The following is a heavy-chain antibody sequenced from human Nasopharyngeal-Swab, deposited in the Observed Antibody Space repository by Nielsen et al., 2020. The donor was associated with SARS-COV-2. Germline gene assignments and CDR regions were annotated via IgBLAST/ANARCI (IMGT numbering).Heavy chain of an antibody. Sequence: SLTLSFAPSGFSFSSFCMHWVRQAPGKGLEWVAVIWYDGSNKYYVDSVKGRFTISRDNAKNSMYLQMNSLRAEDTAVYYCERVQTSSGYYGMDVWGQGTTVTVSS. CDR2: IWYDGSNK. CDR1: GFSFSSFC. V-gene: IGHV3-33*01. J-gene: IGHJ6*02. CDR3: ERVQTSSGYYGMDV. D-gene: IGHD6-6*01.